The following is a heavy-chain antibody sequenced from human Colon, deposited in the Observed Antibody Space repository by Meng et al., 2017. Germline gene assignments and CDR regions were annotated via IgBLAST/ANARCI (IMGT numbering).Heavy chain of an antibody. V-gene: IGHV4-61*01. J-gene: IGHJ4*02. CDR2: IYYTGST. Sequence: QVPLQEAGPGLGGPSETLSLTCTVSGGSVSSGSYYWSWIRQPPGKGLEWIGYIYYTGSTNYNPSLKSRVTISVDTSKNQFSLKLSSVTAADTAVYYCARGPLDYWGQGTLVTVSS. CDR1: GGSVSSGSYY. CDR3: ARGPLDY.